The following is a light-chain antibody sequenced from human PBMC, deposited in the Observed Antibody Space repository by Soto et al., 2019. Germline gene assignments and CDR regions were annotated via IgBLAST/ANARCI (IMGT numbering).Light chain of an antibody. J-gene: IGKJ4*01. CDR3: QQYNSYSLT. Sequence: DIQITQSPSTLSSSVLERFTITCRASQSISSWLAWYQQKPGKAPKLLIYDASSLESGVPSRFSGSGSGTEFTLTISSLQPDDFATYYCQQYNSYSLTFGGGTKVDI. V-gene: IGKV1-5*01. CDR1: QSISSW. CDR2: DAS.